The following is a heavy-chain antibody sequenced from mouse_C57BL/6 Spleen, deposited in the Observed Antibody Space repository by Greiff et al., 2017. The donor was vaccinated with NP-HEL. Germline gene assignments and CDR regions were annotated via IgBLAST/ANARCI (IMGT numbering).Heavy chain of an antibody. Sequence: VQLQQSGAELVMPGASVKLSCKASGYTFTSYWMHWVKQRPGQGLEWIGEIDPSDSYTNYNQKFKGKSTLTVDKSSSTAYMQLSSLTSEDSAVYYCARGIYPYYFDYWGQGTTLTVSS. D-gene: IGHD2-1*01. V-gene: IGHV1-69*01. CDR1: GYTFTSYW. J-gene: IGHJ2*01. CDR3: ARGIYPYYFDY. CDR2: IDPSDSYT.